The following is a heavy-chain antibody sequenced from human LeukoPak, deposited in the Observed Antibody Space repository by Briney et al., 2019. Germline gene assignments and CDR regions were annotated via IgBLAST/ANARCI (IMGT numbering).Heavy chain of an antibody. CDR2: IRGSGATT. J-gene: IGHJ6*02. CDR1: GFTFSSYA. V-gene: IGHV3-23*01. Sequence: PGGSLRLSCAASGFTFSSYAMSWVRQAPGKGLEWVSGIRGSGATTKYADSVKGRFSISRDNSKNTLYVQMNSLRVEDTAVYYCAKGDVRGDYYYGMDVWAKGPRSPSP. CDR3: AKGDVRGDYYYGMDV.